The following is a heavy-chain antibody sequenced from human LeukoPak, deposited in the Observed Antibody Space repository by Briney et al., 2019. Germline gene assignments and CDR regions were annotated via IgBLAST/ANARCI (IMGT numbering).Heavy chain of an antibody. CDR2: IYYSGST. CDR3: ARHGHHGDHDY. CDR1: GGSISSSSYY. J-gene: IGHJ4*02. D-gene: IGHD2-21*02. Sequence: SQTLSLTCTVSGGSISSSSYYWGWIRQPPGKGLVWIGSIYYSGSTYYNPSLKSRVTISVDTSKNQFSLKLTSVTAADTAVYYCARHGHHGDHDYWGQGTLVTASS. V-gene: IGHV4-39*01.